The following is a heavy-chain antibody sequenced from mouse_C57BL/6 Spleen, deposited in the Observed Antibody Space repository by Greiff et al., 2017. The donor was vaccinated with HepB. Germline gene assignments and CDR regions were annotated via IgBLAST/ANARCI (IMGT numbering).Heavy chain of an antibody. Sequence: QVQLQQPGAELVKPGASVKLSCKASGYTFTSYWMQWVKQRPGQGLEWIGEIDPSDSYTNYNQKFKGKATLTVDTSSSTAYMQLSSLTSEDSAVYYCARYYHYGSTYWYFDVWGTGTTVTVSS. D-gene: IGHD1-1*01. J-gene: IGHJ1*03. CDR2: IDPSDSYT. V-gene: IGHV1-50*01. CDR1: GYTFTSYW. CDR3: ARYYHYGSTYWYFDV.